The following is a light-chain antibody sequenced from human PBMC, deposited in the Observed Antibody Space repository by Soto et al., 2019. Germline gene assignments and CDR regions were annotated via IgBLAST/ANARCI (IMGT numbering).Light chain of an antibody. J-gene: IGKJ2*01. CDR1: QSVSNNY. Sequence: EIVLTQSPGTLSLSPGERATLSCRASQSVSNNYIAWYQQKPGQAPRLLIFGSSDRATGIPDRFSGIWSGTDFTLTISRLEPEDFAVYYCHQYGSSPPYTFGQGTNLEI. V-gene: IGKV3-20*01. CDR3: HQYGSSPPYT. CDR2: GSS.